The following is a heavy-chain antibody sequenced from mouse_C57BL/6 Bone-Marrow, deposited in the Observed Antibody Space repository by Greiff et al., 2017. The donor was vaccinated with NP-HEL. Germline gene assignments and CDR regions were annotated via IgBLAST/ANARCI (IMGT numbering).Heavy chain of an antibody. J-gene: IGHJ2*01. Sequence: QVQLQQSGAELARPGASVKLSCKASGYTFTSYGIIWVKQRTGQGLEWIGEIYPRSGNTYYNEKFKGKATLTADKSSSTAYMELRSLTSEDSAVYFCAKSTMITTRNYFDYWGQGTTLTVSS. D-gene: IGHD2-4*01. CDR2: IYPRSGNT. CDR3: AKSTMITTRNYFDY. V-gene: IGHV1-81*01. CDR1: GYTFTSYG.